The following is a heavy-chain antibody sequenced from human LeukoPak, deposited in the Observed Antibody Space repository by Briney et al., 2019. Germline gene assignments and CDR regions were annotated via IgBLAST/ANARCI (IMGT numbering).Heavy chain of an antibody. CDR1: GGTFSSYA. J-gene: IGHJ6*03. V-gene: IGHV1-69*01. CDR2: IIPIFGAA. CDR3: ATAHDYGERTYYYYYMDV. D-gene: IGHD4-17*01. Sequence: SVKVSCKASGGTFSSYAISWVPQAPGQGLEWMGGIIPIFGAANYAQKFQGRVTITADESTSTAYMELSSLRSEDTAVYYCATAHDYGERTYYYYYMDVWGKGTTVTVPS.